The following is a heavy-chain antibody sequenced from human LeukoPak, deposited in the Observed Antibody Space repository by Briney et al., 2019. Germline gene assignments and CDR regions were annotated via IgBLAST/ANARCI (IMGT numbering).Heavy chain of an antibody. J-gene: IGHJ6*03. CDR2: ISWNSGSI. Sequence: GGSLRLSCAASGFTFSSYAMSWVRQAPGKGLEWVSGISWNSGSIGYADSVKGRFTISRDNAKNSLYLQMNSLRAEDMALYYCAKGSGNYYYYYMDVWGKGTTVTVSS. D-gene: IGHD3-3*01. V-gene: IGHV3-9*03. CDR3: AKGSGNYYYYYMDV. CDR1: GFTFSSYA.